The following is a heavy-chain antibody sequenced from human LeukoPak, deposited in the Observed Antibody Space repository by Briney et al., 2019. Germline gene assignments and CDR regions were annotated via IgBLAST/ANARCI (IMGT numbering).Heavy chain of an antibody. CDR2: IRSSGNTI. Sequence: GALRLSCAASGFTFSDYSMSWIRQAPGKGLEWVSYIRSSGNTIYYADSVKGRFTISRDNAKNSLYLQMNSLRAEDTAVYYCARAPLYSGDYWGHGTLVTVSS. D-gene: IGHD6-13*01. J-gene: IGHJ4*01. CDR1: GFTFSDYS. CDR3: ARAPLYSGDY. V-gene: IGHV3-11*04.